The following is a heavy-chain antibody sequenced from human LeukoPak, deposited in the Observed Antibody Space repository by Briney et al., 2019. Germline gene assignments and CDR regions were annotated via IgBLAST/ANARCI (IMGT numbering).Heavy chain of an antibody. Sequence: GGSLRLSCAASGFXFSSYAMXXXXXXXXXXXXXXSAIXGSGGSTYYADSVKGXFTISRDXXXXXLXXQMNSLRAEDTAVYYCANPPRYSSGWYEDAFDIWGQGTMVTVSS. V-gene: IGHV3-23*01. CDR3: ANPPRYSSGWYEDAFDI. CDR2: IXGSGGST. D-gene: IGHD6-19*01. J-gene: IGHJ3*02. CDR1: GFXFSSYA.